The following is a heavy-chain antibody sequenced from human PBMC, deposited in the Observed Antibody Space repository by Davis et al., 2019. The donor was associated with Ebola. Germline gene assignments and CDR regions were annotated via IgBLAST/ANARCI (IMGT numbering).Heavy chain of an antibody. J-gene: IGHJ4*02. CDR2: ISGSGGST. CDR1: GFTFSSYA. D-gene: IGHD5-18*01. CDR3: AKDGPPWVDTAIPYYFDY. V-gene: IGHV3-23*01. Sequence: GESLKISCAASGFTFSSYAMSWVRQAPGKGLEWVSAISGSGGSTYYADSVKGRFTISRDNSKNTLYLQMSSLRAEDTALYYCAKDGPPWVDTAIPYYFDYWGQGTLVTVSS.